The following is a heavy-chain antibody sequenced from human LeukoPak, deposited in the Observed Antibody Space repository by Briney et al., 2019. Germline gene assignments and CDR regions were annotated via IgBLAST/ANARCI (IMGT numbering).Heavy chain of an antibody. CDR3: ARITTVTAVFDY. D-gene: IGHD4-17*01. V-gene: IGHV2-70*11. CDR2: IDWDDDK. CDR1: GFSLSTSGMC. Sequence: SGPALVKPTQTLTLTCTFSGFSLSTSGMCVSWIRQPPGKALEWLARIDWDDDKYYSTSLKTRLTISKDTSKNQVVLTMTNMDPVDTATYYCARITTVTAVFDYWGQGTLVTVSS. J-gene: IGHJ4*02.